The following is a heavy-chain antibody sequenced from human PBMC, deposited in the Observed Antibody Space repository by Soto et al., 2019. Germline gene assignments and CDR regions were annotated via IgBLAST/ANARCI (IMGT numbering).Heavy chain of an antibody. CDR1: GDSFNDYY. CDR3: ARESGGATATLDYYYFYMDV. J-gene: IGHJ6*03. Sequence: VQLAQSGAEVKKPGASVKVSCKTSGDSFNDYYIHWVRQAPGQGLEWMGWINPNGGATKYAQKFKGQVKVNRDTSIRTVYMELSSLRSDDTAVYYCARESGGATATLDYYYFYMDVWGKGTTVTVSS. D-gene: IGHD5-12*01. CDR2: INPNGGAT. V-gene: IGHV1-2*02.